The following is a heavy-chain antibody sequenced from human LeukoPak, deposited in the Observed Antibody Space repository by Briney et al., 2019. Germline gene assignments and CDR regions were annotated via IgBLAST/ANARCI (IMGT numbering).Heavy chain of an antibody. Sequence: GGSLRLSCAASGLTFSSYAMHWVRQAPGKGLEWVAVISYDGSNKYYADSVKGRFATSRDNAKNSLYLQMNSLRADDTAVYYCAREDIANGDLAYYDFWGQGTLVTVSS. CDR1: GLTFSSYA. CDR2: ISYDGSNK. CDR3: AREDIANGDLAYYDF. J-gene: IGHJ4*02. V-gene: IGHV3-30*09. D-gene: IGHD4-17*01.